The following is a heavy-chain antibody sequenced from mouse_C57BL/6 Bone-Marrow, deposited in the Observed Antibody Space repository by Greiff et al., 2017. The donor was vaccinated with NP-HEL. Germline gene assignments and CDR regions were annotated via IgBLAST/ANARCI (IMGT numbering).Heavy chain of an antibody. Sequence: QVQLQQSGPELVKPGASVKLSCKASGYTFTSYDINWVKQRPGQGLEWIGWIYPRDGSTKYNEKFKGQATLTVDTSSSTAYMELHRLTSEDSAVYFFASYSLWYFDVWGTGTTVTVSS. CDR1: GYTFTSYD. CDR3: ASYSLWYFDV. CDR2: IYPRDGST. V-gene: IGHV1-85*01. J-gene: IGHJ1*03.